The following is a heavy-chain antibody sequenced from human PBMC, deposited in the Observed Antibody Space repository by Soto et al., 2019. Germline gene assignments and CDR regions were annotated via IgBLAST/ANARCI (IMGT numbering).Heavy chain of an antibody. V-gene: IGHV5-10-1*01. CDR3: ARRLSSGSYFWAAFDI. CDR1: GYSFTSYW. D-gene: IGHD1-26*01. Sequence: GESLKISCKGSGYSFTSYWISWVRQMPGKGLEWMGRIDPSDSYTNYSPSFQGHVTISADKSISTAYLQWSSLKASDTAMYYCARRLSSGSYFWAAFDIWGQGTMVTVSS. J-gene: IGHJ3*02. CDR2: IDPSDSYT.